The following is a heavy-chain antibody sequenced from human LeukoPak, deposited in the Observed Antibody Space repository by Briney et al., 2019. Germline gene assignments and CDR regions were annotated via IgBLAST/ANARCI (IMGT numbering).Heavy chain of an antibody. CDR3: ARTPSFGSVAFDI. D-gene: IGHD3-10*01. CDR2: INPNSGGR. J-gene: IGHJ3*02. Sequence: ASVKVSCKASGYTLTDYYIHWVRQAPGQGLEWMGWINPNSGGRNYAQKFQGRVTMTRDTSINTAYVEVSDLRSDDTAVYYCARTPSFGSVAFDIWGQGTMVTVSS. V-gene: IGHV1-2*02. CDR1: GYTLTDYY.